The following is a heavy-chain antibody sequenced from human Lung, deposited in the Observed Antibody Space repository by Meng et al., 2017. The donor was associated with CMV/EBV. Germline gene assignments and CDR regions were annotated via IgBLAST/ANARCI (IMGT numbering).Heavy chain of an antibody. D-gene: IGHD6-19*01. J-gene: IGHJ4*02. Sequence: SVTVSFXGSGYTFSDYHIHWVRQAPGQGLEWMGWIKPNTGDTKYSPRLQGRVTMTRDTAITTAYMEVSRLTSDDTDVYFCARVSRGIMWQVFKDFWGQGTLVTVSS. CDR1: GYTFSDYH. CDR2: IKPNTGDT. CDR3: ARVSRGIMWQVFKDF. V-gene: IGHV1-2*02.